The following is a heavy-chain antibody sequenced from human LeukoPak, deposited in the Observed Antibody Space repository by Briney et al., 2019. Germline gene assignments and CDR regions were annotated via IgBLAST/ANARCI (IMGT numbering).Heavy chain of an antibody. V-gene: IGHV1-2*02. CDR1: GYTLTDHY. Sequence: ASVKVSCKASGYTLTDHYMHWVRQAPGQGLEWMGWINPNNGGSNYAQKFLGRVTMARDTSISTAYMELSRLRSDDTAVYYCARDKGRRYPNSRSNFGDYWGQGTLVTVSS. D-gene: IGHD1-20*01. CDR3: ARDKGRRYPNSRSNFGDY. J-gene: IGHJ4*02. CDR2: INPNNGGS.